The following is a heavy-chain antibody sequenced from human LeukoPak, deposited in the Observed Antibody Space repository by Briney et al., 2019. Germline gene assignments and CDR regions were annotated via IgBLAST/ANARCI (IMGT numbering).Heavy chain of an antibody. D-gene: IGHD6-19*01. J-gene: IGHJ6*02. Sequence: GGSLTLSCAASGFTVSSNYMSWVRQAPGKGLEWVSVIYSGGSTYYADSVKGRFTISRDNSKNTLYLQMNSLRAEDTAVYYCARGSGWYYYGMDVWGQGTTVTVSS. V-gene: IGHV3-53*01. CDR3: ARGSGWYYYGMDV. CDR2: IYSGGST. CDR1: GFTVSSNY.